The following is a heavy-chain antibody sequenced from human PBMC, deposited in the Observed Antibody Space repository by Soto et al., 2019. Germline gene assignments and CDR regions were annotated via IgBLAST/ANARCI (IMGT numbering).Heavy chain of an antibody. V-gene: IGHV3-30-3*01. CDR1: VFMFSAYA. J-gene: IGHJ4*01. D-gene: IGHD6-19*01. CDR2: MSYDGTNT. CDR3: ARDPSPYTSGWYGIDF. Sequence: PGGSLRLSCTASVFMFSAYAMLWVRQAPGKGLEWVAAMSYDGTNTYYADSVKGRFTISRDNSKNTLFLQMSSLTADDSAVYYCARDPSPYTSGWYGIDFWGLGTRVTVSS.